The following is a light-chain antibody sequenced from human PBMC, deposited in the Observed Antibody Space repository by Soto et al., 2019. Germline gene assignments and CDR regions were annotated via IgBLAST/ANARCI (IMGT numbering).Light chain of an antibody. V-gene: IGKV3D-20*02. CDR3: QQRGKWPST. CDR1: QSLSSSY. J-gene: IGKJ2*02. CDR2: GAS. Sequence: ENVLTQSPGTLSLSPGERATLSCRASQSLSSSYLAWYQQKPGQAPRLLIYGASSRATGIPDRFSGSGSGTDFTLTISRLEPEDFAVYYCQQRGKWPSTFGPGTKVDIK.